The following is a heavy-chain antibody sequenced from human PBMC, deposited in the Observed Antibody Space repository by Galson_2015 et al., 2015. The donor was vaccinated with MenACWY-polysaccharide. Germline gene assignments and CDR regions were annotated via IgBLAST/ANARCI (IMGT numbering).Heavy chain of an antibody. CDR2: IKSKTDGGTT. Sequence: SLRLSCAASGFTFSNAWMSWVRQAPGKGLEWVGRIKSKTDGGTTDYAAPVKGRFTISRGDSKNTLYLQMNSLKTEDTAVYYCTTEGYYYDSSGYYYVGFFDYWGQGTLVTVSS. J-gene: IGHJ4*02. CDR1: GFTFSNAW. CDR3: TTEGYYYDSSGYYYVGFFDY. V-gene: IGHV3-15*01. D-gene: IGHD3-22*01.